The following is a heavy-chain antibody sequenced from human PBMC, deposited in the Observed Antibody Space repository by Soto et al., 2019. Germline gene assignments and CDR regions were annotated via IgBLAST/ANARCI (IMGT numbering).Heavy chain of an antibody. CDR1: GFTFSSYW. D-gene: IGHD3-9*01. CDR2: INSDGSST. Sequence: GSLRLSCAASGFTFSSYWMHWVRQAPGKGLVWVSRINSDGSSTSYADSVKGRFTISRDNAKNTLYLQMNSLRAEDTAVYYCARGIDDILTGYTGDAFDIWGQGTMVTVSS. V-gene: IGHV3-74*01. J-gene: IGHJ3*02. CDR3: ARGIDDILTGYTGDAFDI.